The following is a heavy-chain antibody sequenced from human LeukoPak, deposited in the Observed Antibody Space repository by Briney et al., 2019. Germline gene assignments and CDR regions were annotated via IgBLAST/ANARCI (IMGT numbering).Heavy chain of an antibody. CDR1: GGSFSNGDNY. V-gene: IGHV4-30-4*01. CDR2: IYYSGST. CDR3: ARSEGYAFDP. J-gene: IGHJ5*02. D-gene: IGHD2-15*01. Sequence: SQTLSLTCIVFGGSFSNGDNYWSWIRQPPGKGLEWIGYIYYSGSTFYNPSLKSRVTISLDTSKSQFSLKLSSVTAADTAVYYCARSEGYAFDPWGQGTLVTVSS.